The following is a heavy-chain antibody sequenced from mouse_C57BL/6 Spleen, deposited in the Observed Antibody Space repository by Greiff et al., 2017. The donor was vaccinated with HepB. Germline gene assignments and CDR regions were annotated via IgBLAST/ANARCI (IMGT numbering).Heavy chain of an antibody. CDR1: GYAFSSSW. CDR2: IYPGDGDT. Sequence: VQLKESGPELVKPGASVKISCKASGYAFSSSWMNWVKQRPGKGLEWIGRIYPGDGDTNYNGKFKGKATLTADKSSSTAYMQLSSLTSEDSAVYFCARFLYGSSYGAMDYWGQGTSVTVSS. D-gene: IGHD1-1*01. V-gene: IGHV1-82*01. J-gene: IGHJ4*01. CDR3: ARFLYGSSYGAMDY.